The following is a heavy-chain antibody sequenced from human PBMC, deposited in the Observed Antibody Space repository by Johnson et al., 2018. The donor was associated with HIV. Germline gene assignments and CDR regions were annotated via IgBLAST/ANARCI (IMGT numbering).Heavy chain of an antibody. CDR1: GFTFSIYG. J-gene: IGHJ3*02. CDR2: IHYDGSNK. CDR3: ARDRGVRGAHDGFEI. D-gene: IGHD3-10*01. Sequence: QVQLVESGGGLVQPGGSLRLSCAASGFTFSIYGIHWVRQAPDKGLEWVAFIHYDGSNKYYADSVKGRFTISRDNSENTVYVKMNSMRAEDTALYYCARDRGVRGAHDGFEIWGQGTMVTVSS. V-gene: IGHV3-30*02.